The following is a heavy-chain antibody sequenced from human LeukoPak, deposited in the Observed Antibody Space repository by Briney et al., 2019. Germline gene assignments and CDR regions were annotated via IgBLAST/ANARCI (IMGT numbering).Heavy chain of an antibody. D-gene: IGHD3-16*01. CDR2: ISYDGSNK. V-gene: IGHV3-30-3*01. J-gene: IGHJ3*02. CDR3: ATPLGLDAFDI. Sequence: PGGSLRLSCAASGFTFSSYATHWVRQAPGKGLEWVAVISYDGSNKYYADSVKGRFTISRDNSKNTLYLQMNSLRAEDTAVYYCATPLGLDAFDIWGQGTMVTVSS. CDR1: GFTFSSYA.